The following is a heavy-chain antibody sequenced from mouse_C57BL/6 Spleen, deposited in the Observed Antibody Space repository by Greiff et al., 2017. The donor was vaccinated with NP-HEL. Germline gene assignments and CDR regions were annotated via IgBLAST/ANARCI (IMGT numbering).Heavy chain of an antibody. Sequence: VQLQQPGAELVKPGASVKLSCKASGYTFTSYWMPWVKQRPGQGLEWIGEIDPSDSYTNYNQKFKGKATLTVDTSSSTAYMQLSSLTSEDSAVYYCARRAYHAMDYWGQGTSVTVSS. CDR2: IDPSDSYT. CDR1: GYTFTSYW. J-gene: IGHJ4*01. V-gene: IGHV1-50*01. D-gene: IGHD3-3*01. CDR3: ARRAYHAMDY.